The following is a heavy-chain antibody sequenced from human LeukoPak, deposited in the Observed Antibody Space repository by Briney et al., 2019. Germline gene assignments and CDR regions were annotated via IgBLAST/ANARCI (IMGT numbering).Heavy chain of an antibody. J-gene: IGHJ4*02. V-gene: IGHV1-69*05. CDR2: IIPIFVTA. CDR1: GASFSSYA. D-gene: IGHD5-12*01. CDR3: AGGRGWLRVNC. Sequence: ASVTVSCKASGASFSSYAISWVRQAPGQGLEWMGGIIPIFVTANYAQKFQARVTITTDESTSTAYMELSSLRSEDTAVYYCAGGRGWLRVNCWGQGTLVTVSS.